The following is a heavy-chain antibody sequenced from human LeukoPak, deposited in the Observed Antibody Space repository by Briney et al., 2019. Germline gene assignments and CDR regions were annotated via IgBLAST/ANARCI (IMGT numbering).Heavy chain of an antibody. J-gene: IGHJ4*02. CDR3: AKSGASSGYSPIDY. CDR2: ISTYDGNT. Sequence: ASVKVSCKASGYSFTSYGISWVRQAPGQGLEWMGWISTYDGNTNFAQNVQGRVTMSTDSSTRTAYMELTSLRPDDTAVYYCAKSGASSGYSPIDYWGPGTLVTVSS. V-gene: IGHV1-18*01. D-gene: IGHD3-22*01. CDR1: GYSFTSYG.